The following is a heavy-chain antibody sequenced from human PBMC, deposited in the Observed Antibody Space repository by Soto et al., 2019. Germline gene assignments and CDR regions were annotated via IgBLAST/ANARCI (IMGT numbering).Heavy chain of an antibody. J-gene: IGHJ4*02. CDR1: GFTFSSYG. CDR3: ASGVVILGLIDY. D-gene: IGHD3-3*01. CDR2: ISYDGSNK. Sequence: QPGGSLRHSCAASGFTFSSYGMHWVRQAPGKGLEWVAVISYDGSNKYYADSVKGRFTISRDNSKNTLYLQMNSLRAEDTAVYYCASGVVILGLIDYWGQGTLVTVS. V-gene: IGHV3-30*03.